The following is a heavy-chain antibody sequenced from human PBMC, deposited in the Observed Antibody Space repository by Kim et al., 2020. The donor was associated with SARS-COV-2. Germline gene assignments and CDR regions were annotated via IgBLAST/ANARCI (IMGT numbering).Heavy chain of an antibody. D-gene: IGHD6-13*01. CDR3: ARGLFRWYARNGAFDI. V-gene: IGHV4-34*01. CDR1: GGSFSGYY. CDR2: INHSGST. J-gene: IGHJ3*02. Sequence: SETLSLTCAVYGGSFSGYYWSWIRQPPGKGLEWIGEINHSGSTNYNPSLKSRVTISVDTSKNQFSLKLSSVTAADTAVYYCARGLFRWYARNGAFDIWGQGTMVTVSS.